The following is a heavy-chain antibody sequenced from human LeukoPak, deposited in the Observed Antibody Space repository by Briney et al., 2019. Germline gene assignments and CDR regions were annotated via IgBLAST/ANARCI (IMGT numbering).Heavy chain of an antibody. CDR1: GFTFSSYS. CDR2: ISSSSSTI. J-gene: IGHJ4*02. D-gene: IGHD1-26*01. V-gene: IGHV3-48*01. Sequence: GGSLRLSCAASGFTFSSYSMNWVRQAPGKGLEWVSYISSSSSTIYYADSVKGRFTISRDNAKNSLYLQMNSLRAEDTAVYYCAREMGGSYWGQGTLVTVSS. CDR3: AREMGGSY.